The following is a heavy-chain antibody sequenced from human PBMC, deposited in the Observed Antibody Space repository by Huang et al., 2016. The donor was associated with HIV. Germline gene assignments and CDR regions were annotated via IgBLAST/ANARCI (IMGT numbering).Heavy chain of an antibody. D-gene: IGHD6-13*01. CDR2: ISYDGKTK. V-gene: IGHV3-30*18. CDR3: AKGGSAAAVLDF. CDR1: GFTFSSYG. J-gene: IGHJ4*02. Sequence: QVQLVESGGGVVQPGRSLRISCAASGFTFSSYGMHWVRQAPGKGLEWVAVISYDGKTKYYADSVKGRFSISRDNSKTTVYLQRNSLRVEDTAVYYCAKGGSAAAVLDFWGQGTLVTVSS.